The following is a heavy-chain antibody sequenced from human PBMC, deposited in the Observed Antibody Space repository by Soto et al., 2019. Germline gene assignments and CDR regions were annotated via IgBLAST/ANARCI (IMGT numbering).Heavy chain of an antibody. Sequence: QVQLVQSGAEVRQPASSVKVSCKTSGATFSSYAITWVRQAPGQGLEWMGGIVPTVDTSTYAQKFQGRVTITADKFTNTVYMELSSLISDDTAVYYCVRVVAIPGYPDNWGQGTLVTFSS. CDR3: VRVVAIPGYPDN. CDR2: IVPTVDTS. D-gene: IGHD5-12*01. J-gene: IGHJ4*02. V-gene: IGHV1-69*14. CDR1: GATFSSYA.